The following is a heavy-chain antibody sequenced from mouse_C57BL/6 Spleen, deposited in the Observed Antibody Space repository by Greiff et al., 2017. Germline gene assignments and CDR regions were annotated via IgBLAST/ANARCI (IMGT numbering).Heavy chain of an antibody. CDR1: GFTFSSYA. V-gene: IGHV5-9-1*02. CDR2: ISSGGDYI. D-gene: IGHD1-1*01. CDR3: TRDHYYGSHWYFDV. Sequence: EVQVVESGEGLVKPGGSLKLSCAASGFTFSSYAMSWVRQTPEKRLEWVAYISSGGDYIYYAATVKGRFTISRDNARNTLYLQMSSLKSEDTAMYYCTRDHYYGSHWYFDVWGTGTTVTVSS. J-gene: IGHJ1*03.